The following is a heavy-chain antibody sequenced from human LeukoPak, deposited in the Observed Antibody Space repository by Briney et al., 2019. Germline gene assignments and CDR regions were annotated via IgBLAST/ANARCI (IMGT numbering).Heavy chain of an antibody. Sequence: PSETLSLTCAVYGGSFSGYYWSWIRQPPGKGLEWIGEINHSGSTNYNPSLKSRVTISVDTSKNQFSLKLSSVTAADTAVYYCARRGVRGPSDYWGQGTLVTVSS. J-gene: IGHJ4*02. CDR2: INHSGST. V-gene: IGHV4-34*01. CDR3: ARRGVRGPSDY. D-gene: IGHD3-10*01. CDR1: GGSFSGYY.